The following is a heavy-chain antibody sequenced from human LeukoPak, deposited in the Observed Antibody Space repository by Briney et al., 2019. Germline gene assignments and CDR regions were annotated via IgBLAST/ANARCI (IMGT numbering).Heavy chain of an antibody. CDR3: AFIAAAGIDY. D-gene: IGHD6-13*01. V-gene: IGHV1-46*01. Sequence: ASVTVSCKASGYTFTSYSIHWVRQAPGQGLEWMGIINPSGGSTSYAQKFQGRVTMTRDMSTSTVYMELSSLRSEDTAVYYCAFIAAAGIDYWGQGALVTVSS. CDR1: GYTFTSYS. J-gene: IGHJ4*02. CDR2: INPSGGST.